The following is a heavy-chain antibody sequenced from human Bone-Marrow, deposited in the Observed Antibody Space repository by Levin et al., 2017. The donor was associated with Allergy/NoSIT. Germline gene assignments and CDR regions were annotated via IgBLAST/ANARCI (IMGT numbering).Heavy chain of an antibody. CDR3: ARDPDYYDRAFDI. J-gene: IGHJ3*02. Sequence: AAVKVSCKASGYTFTDYYMNWVRQAPGQGLEWMGWINPNSGGTNYAQKFQGRVTMTRDTSISTAYMELSGLRSDDTAVYYCARDPDYYDRAFDIWGQGTMVTVSS. V-gene: IGHV1-2*02. CDR2: INPNSGGT. CDR1: GYTFTDYY. D-gene: IGHD3-22*01.